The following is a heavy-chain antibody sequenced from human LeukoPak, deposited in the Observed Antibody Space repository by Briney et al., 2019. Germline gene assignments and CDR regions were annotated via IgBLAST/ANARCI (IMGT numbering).Heavy chain of an antibody. J-gene: IGHJ3*02. CDR3: ARCLLEVGATLGSAFDI. Sequence: PGGSLRLSCAASGFTFDDYAMHWVRQAPGKGLEWVSGISWNSGSIGYADSVKDRFTISRDNAKNSLYLQMNSLRAEDTALYYCARCLLEVGATLGSAFDIWGQGTMVTVSS. CDR2: ISWNSGSI. V-gene: IGHV3-9*01. CDR1: GFTFDDYA. D-gene: IGHD1-26*01.